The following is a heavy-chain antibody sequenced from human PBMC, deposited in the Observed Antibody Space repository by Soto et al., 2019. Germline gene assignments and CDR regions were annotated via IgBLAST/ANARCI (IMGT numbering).Heavy chain of an antibody. V-gene: IGHV3-30-3*01. CDR2: ISYDGSNK. CDR3: ARDSMYTAIAQGGRTGWFDP. D-gene: IGHD5-18*01. CDR1: GFTFSSYA. J-gene: IGHJ5*02. Sequence: QVQLVESGGGVVQPGRSLRLSCAASGFTFSSYAMHWVRQAPGKGLEWVAVISYDGSNKYYADSVKGRFTISRDNSKNTLYLQMNSLRAEDTAVYYCARDSMYTAIAQGGRTGWFDPWGQGTLVTVSS.